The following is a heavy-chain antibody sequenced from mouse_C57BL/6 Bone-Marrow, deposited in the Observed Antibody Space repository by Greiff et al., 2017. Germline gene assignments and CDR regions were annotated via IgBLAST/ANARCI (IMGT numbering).Heavy chain of an antibody. CDR3: ARRKDSSGFDY. V-gene: IGHV3-6*01. CDR1: GYSITSGYY. CDR2: ISYDGSN. Sequence: EVKLMESGPGLVKPSQSLSLTCSVTGYSITSGYYWNWIRQFPGNKLEWMGYISYDGSNNYNPSLKNRISITRDTSKNQFFLKLNSVTTEDTATYYCARRKDSSGFDYWGQGTTLTVSS. D-gene: IGHD3-2*02. J-gene: IGHJ2*01.